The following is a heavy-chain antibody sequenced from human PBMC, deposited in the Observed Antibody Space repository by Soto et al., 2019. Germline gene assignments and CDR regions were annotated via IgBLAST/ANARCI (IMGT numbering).Heavy chain of an antibody. CDR3: ARDLLLWFGSPPGGMDV. J-gene: IGHJ6*02. Sequence: EVQLVESGGGLVQPGGSLRLSCAASGFTVSSNCMSWVRQAPGKGLEWVSVIYSGGSTYYADSVKGRFTISRDNSKNTLYLQMNSLRAEDTAVYYCARDLLLWFGSPPGGMDVWGQGTTVTVSS. D-gene: IGHD3-10*01. CDR1: GFTVSSNC. CDR2: IYSGGST. V-gene: IGHV3-66*01.